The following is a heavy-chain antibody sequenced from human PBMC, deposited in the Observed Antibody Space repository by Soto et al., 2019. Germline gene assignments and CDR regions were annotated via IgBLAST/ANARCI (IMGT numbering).Heavy chain of an antibody. D-gene: IGHD3-3*01. CDR2: IYPGDSDT. V-gene: IGHV5-51*01. CDR1: GYSFTSYW. J-gene: IGHJ3*02. Sequence: PGESLKISCKGSGYSFTSYWIGWVRQMPGKGLEWMGIIYPGDSDTRYSPSFQGQVTISADKSISTAYLQWSSLKASDTAMYYCARHRLTPYYFWSGYYPKDAFDIWAQGTMVTVSS. CDR3: ARHRLTPYYFWSGYYPKDAFDI.